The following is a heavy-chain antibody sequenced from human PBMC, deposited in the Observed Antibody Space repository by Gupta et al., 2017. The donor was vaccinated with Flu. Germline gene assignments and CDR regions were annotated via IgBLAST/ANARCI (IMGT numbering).Heavy chain of an antibody. Sequence: EVQLVESGGGLVQPGGSLRLSCAASVFTFSSYDMHWVRQATGKGLEWVSAIGTAGDTYYPGSVKGRVTISRENAKNSLYFQMNSLRAGDTAVYYCAHLAGYCSGGSCYSVGMDVWGQGTTVTVSS. J-gene: IGHJ6*02. CDR3: AHLAGYCSGGSCYSVGMDV. V-gene: IGHV3-13*04. CDR2: IGTAGDT. CDR1: VFTFSSYD. D-gene: IGHD2-15*01.